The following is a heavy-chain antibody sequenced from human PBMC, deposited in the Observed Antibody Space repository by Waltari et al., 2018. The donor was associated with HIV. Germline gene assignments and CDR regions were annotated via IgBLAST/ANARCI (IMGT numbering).Heavy chain of an antibody. V-gene: IGHV4-31*03. CDR3: ARSPAAPNWAVLGAFDI. CDR1: GDSISSGGYY. Sequence: QVQLQESGPGLVKPSQTLSLTCPVSGDSISSGGYYWSWIRQHPGKGLEWIGYIYYSGRTYSKPSPKRRRTISVDTSKNQFSLRLSSGTAADTAVYYCARSPAAPNWAVLGAFDIWGQGTMVTVSS. D-gene: IGHD7-27*01. CDR2: IYYSGRT. J-gene: IGHJ3*02.